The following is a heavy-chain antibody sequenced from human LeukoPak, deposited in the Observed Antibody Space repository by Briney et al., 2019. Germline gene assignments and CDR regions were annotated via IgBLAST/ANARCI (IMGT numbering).Heavy chain of an antibody. Sequence: GGSLRLSCAASGFTFSSYGMHWVRQAPGKGLEWVAVISYDGSNKYYADSVKGRFTISRDNSKNTLYLQMNSLRAEDTAVYYCAKDFLGALGEWELGYWGQGTLVTVSS. D-gene: IGHD1-26*01. CDR3: AKDFLGALGEWELGY. CDR1: GFTFSSYG. CDR2: ISYDGSNK. V-gene: IGHV3-30*18. J-gene: IGHJ4*02.